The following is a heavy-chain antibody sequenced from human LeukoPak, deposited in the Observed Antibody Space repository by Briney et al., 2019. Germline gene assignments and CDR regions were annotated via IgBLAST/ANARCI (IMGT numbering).Heavy chain of an antibody. D-gene: IGHD3-22*01. V-gene: IGHV4-4*09. J-gene: IGHJ4*02. CDR2: IYTSGST. CDR3: ARQGYYDSSGYYYYFDY. Sequence: SETLSLTCTVSGGSISSYYWSWIRQPPGKGLEWIGYIYTSGSTNYNPSLKSRVTISVDTSKNQFSLKLSSVTAADTAVYYCARQGYYDSSGYYYYFDYWGQGTWSPSPQ. CDR1: GGSISSYY.